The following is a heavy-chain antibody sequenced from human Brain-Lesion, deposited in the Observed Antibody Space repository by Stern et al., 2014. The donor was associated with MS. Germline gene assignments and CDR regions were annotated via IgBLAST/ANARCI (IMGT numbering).Heavy chain of an antibody. D-gene: IGHD1-1*01. CDR3: AKHLAERPFDY. V-gene: IGHV3-30*18. CDR1: GFTYTDYW. Sequence: VQLGESGGGLVQPGGSLSLSCAASGFTYTDYWMRWVRQPPGTGPEWVAVISNDGNHKYYAGSVKDRFTISRDNSKNTLYLQMNSLRGEDTAVYYCAKHLAERPFDYWGQGTLVTVSS. CDR2: ISNDGNHK. J-gene: IGHJ4*02.